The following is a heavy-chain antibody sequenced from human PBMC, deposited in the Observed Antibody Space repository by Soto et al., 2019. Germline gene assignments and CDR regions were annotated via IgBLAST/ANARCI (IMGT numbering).Heavy chain of an antibody. CDR3: ARDGLGSYLGY. D-gene: IGHD1-26*01. J-gene: IGHJ4*02. Sequence: SETLSLTCAISGDSVSSNSAVWNWIRQSPSRGLEWLGRTYYRSKWYNDYAGSVKSRITINSDTLKNQFSLQLNSVTPEDTAVYYCARDGLGSYLGYWGQGTLVTVSS. CDR2: TYYRSKWYN. CDR1: GDSVSSNSAV. V-gene: IGHV6-1*01.